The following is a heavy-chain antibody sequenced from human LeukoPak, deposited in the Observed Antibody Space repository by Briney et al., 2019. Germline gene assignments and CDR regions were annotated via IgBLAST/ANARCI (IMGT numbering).Heavy chain of an antibody. CDR2: INAGNGST. J-gene: IGHJ4*02. Sequence: GASVKVSCKASGYTFTSYAMHWVRQAPGQRLEWMGWINAGNGSTKYSQKFQGRVTITRDTSASTAYMELSSLRSEDTAVYYCARVRRSVVVAATPFDYWGQGTLVTVSS. V-gene: IGHV1-3*01. CDR1: GYTFTSYA. D-gene: IGHD2-15*01. CDR3: ARVRRSVVVAATPFDY.